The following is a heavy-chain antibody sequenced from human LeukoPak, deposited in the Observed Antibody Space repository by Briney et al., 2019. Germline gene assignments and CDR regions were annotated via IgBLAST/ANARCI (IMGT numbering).Heavy chain of an antibody. CDR1: GYTFTSYD. D-gene: IGHD1-14*01. CDR2: MNPNSANT. Sequence: ASVKVSCKASGYTFTSYDINWVRQATGQGLEWMGWMNPNSANTGYAQKFQGRVTISRDTSKSTAYMELSSLSSGDTAVYYWARSLPGGVFDLWGQGTLVTVFS. V-gene: IGHV1-8*03. J-gene: IGHJ4*02. CDR3: ARSLPGGVFDL.